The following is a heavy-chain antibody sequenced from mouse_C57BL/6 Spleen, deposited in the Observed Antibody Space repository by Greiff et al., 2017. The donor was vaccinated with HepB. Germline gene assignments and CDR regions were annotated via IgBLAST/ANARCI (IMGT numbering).Heavy chain of an antibody. CDR2: IHPNSGST. Sequence: QVQLQQPGAELVKPGASVKLSCKASGYTFTSYWMHWVKQRPGQGLEWIGMIHPNSGSTNYNEKFKSKATLTVDKSSSTAYMQLSSLTSEVSAVYYCARDLTGTDFDYWGQGTTLTVSS. J-gene: IGHJ2*01. V-gene: IGHV1-64*01. CDR3: ARDLTGTDFDY. CDR1: GYTFTSYW. D-gene: IGHD4-1*01.